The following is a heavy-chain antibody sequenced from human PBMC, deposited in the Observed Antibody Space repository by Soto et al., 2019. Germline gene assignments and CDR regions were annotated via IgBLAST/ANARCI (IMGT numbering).Heavy chain of an antibody. CDR3: AKTGTGSSYVYYFDP. Sequence: PGGSLRLSCAASGFTFSSYGMSWVRQAPGEGLEWVSGISGSGVTTYYEDSVKGRFTISRDNSEKTLYLQMYSLRAVDTAVYYCAKTGTGSSYVYYFDPWGQGTLVPVTS. D-gene: IGHD3-16*01. V-gene: IGHV3-23*01. J-gene: IGHJ4*02. CDR1: GFTFSSYG. CDR2: ISGSGVTT.